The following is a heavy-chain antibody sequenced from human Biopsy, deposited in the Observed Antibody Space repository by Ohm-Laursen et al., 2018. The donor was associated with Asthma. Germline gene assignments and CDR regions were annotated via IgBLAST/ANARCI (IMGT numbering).Heavy chain of an antibody. V-gene: IGHV3-21*01. CDR1: GFTFSHCN. CDR3: ARDGPELPTELDY. Sequence: SLRLSCTASGFTFSHCNMNWVRQAPGKGLEWVSSITDTSRYIKYADSAKGRFTISRDNAKNSLYLQMNSLRAEDTAVYYCARDGPELPTELDYWGPGTLVTVSS. CDR2: ITDTSRYI. J-gene: IGHJ4*02. D-gene: IGHD1-14*01.